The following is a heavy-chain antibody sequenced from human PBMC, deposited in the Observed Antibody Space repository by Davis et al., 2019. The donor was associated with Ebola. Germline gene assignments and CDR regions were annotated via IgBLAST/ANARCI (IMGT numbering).Heavy chain of an antibody. D-gene: IGHD3-3*01. Sequence: GESLKISCKSSGYRFTSYWIGWVRQMSGRGLEWLGIIYPGDFDTRYSPSFQGQVTISVDRSISTAYLQWSSLEASDTAMYYCARVNYDSGPNRNWFDPWGQGTLVTVSS. CDR2: IYPGDFDT. V-gene: IGHV5-51*01. CDR3: ARVNYDSGPNRNWFDP. J-gene: IGHJ5*02. CDR1: GYRFTSYW.